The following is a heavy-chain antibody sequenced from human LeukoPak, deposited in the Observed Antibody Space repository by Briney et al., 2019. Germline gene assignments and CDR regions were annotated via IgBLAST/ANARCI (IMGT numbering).Heavy chain of an antibody. CDR1: GYTFTSYV. CDR3: ARASITYYYDSSGYNWFDP. Sequence: SVKVSCKASGYTFTSYVISWVRQAPGQGLEWMGWISAYNGKTNYAQKLQGRVTMTTDTSTSTAYMELRSLRSDDTAVYYCARASITYYYDSSGYNWFDPWGQGTLVTVSS. J-gene: IGHJ5*02. V-gene: IGHV1-18*01. D-gene: IGHD3-22*01. CDR2: ISAYNGKT.